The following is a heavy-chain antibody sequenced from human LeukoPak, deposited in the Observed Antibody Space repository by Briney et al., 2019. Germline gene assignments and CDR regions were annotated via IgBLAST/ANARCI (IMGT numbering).Heavy chain of an antibody. V-gene: IGHV3-30*18. D-gene: IGHD2-15*01. Sequence: GGSLRLSCATSGFTFSSYGMHWVRQAPGKGLEWVAVISYDGSNKFYADSVKGRLTSSRDNSKNTLYLQMNSLRAEDTAVYYCAQGAGYCSGGSCYSIDYWGQGALVTASS. CDR2: ISYDGSNK. CDR3: AQGAGYCSGGSCYSIDY. J-gene: IGHJ4*02. CDR1: GFTFSSYG.